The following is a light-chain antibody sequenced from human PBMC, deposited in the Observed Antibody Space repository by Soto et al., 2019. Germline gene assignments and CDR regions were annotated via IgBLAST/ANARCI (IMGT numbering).Light chain of an antibody. Sequence: QSALTQPASVSGSPGQSITISCSGGTNDVGIYNYVSWYQQHPGKAPKLMIFDVNNRPSGVSNRFAGSKSGNTASLTISGLQAEDEADYYCFSYTRSSTLVLFGGGTKLTVL. CDR2: DVN. V-gene: IGLV2-14*01. CDR3: FSYTRSSTLVL. CDR1: TNDVGIYNY. J-gene: IGLJ2*01.